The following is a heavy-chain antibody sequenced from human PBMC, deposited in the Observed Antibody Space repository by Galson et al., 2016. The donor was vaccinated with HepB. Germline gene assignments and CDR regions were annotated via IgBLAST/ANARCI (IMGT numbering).Heavy chain of an antibody. CDR3: ARADSRSYASKWSLDY. Sequence: SLRLSCAASGFTFSSYGVHWVRQAPGKGLEWVAVMWYDGTKKYYADSVEGRFTISRDNSKNTVYLQVNSLRAEDTAVYYCARADSRSYASKWSLDYWGQGTLVTVSS. D-gene: IGHD3-16*01. CDR2: MWYDGTKK. CDR1: GFTFSSYG. V-gene: IGHV3-33*01. J-gene: IGHJ4*02.